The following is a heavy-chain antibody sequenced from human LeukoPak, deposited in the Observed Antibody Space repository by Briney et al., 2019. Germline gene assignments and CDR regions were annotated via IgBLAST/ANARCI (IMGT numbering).Heavy chain of an antibody. CDR1: GFTLSSYA. J-gene: IGHJ6*02. D-gene: IGHD4-17*01. CDR3: ARAGLRHYGMDV. Sequence: PGGSLRLSCAASGFTLSSYAMHWVRQAPGKGLEWVAVISYDGSNKYYADSVKGRFTISRDNSKNTLYLQMNSLRAGDTAVYYCARAGLRHYGMDVWGQGTTFTVSS. CDR2: ISYDGSNK. V-gene: IGHV3-30-3*01.